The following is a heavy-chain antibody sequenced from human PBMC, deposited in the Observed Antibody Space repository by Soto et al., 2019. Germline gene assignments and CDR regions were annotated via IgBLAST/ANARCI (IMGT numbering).Heavy chain of an antibody. Sequence: QLQLQESGPGLVKPSETLSLTCTVSGGSISSSSYYWGWIRQPPGKGLEWIGSIYYSGSTYYNPSLIIRVPLSVDTSKNPFSLKLSSVTAADTAVYYCARSSYYYDGGGNDYWGQGTLVTVSS. CDR2: IYYSGST. J-gene: IGHJ4*02. CDR1: GGSISSSSYY. V-gene: IGHV4-39*01. CDR3: ARSSYYYDGGGNDY. D-gene: IGHD3-22*01.